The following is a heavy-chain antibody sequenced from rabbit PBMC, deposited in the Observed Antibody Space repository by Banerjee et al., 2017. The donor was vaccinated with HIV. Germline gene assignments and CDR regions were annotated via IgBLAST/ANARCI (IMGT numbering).Heavy chain of an antibody. J-gene: IGHJ4*01. V-gene: IGHV1S45*01. CDR1: GFSFSSGYD. D-gene: IGHD4-1*01. CDR2: IYAGSSGST. CDR3: ARASWLGGNL. Sequence: QEQLVESGGDLVKPEGSLTLTCTASGFSFSSGYDMCWVRQAPGKGLEWIACIYAGSSGSTYYASWAKGRFTISKTSSTTVTLQMTSLTAADTATYFCARASWLGGNLWGPGTLVTVS.